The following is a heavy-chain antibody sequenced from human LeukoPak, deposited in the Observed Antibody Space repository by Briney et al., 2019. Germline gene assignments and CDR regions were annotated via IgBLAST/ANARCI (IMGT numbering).Heavy chain of an antibody. D-gene: IGHD6-13*01. V-gene: IGHV4-39*07. CDR2: IYYSGST. CDR1: GGSISSSSYY. CDR3: ARFYGPGIAAAGTVFDY. J-gene: IGHJ4*02. Sequence: PSETLSLTCTVSGGSISSSSYYWGWIRQPPGKGLEWIGSIYYSGSTYYNPSLKSRVTISVDRSKNQFSLKLSSVTAADTAVYYCARFYGPGIAAAGTVFDYWGQGTLVTVSS.